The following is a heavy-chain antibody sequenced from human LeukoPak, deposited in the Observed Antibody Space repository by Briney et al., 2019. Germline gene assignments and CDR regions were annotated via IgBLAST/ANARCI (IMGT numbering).Heavy chain of an antibody. Sequence: AGGSLRLSCAASGFTFTTYWMHWVRQAPGKGLVWVSHINSDGSITSYADSVKGRFAISRDNAKNTLYLQMNSLRAEDTAVYYCARDAVDTANAVWGQRTTVTVSS. CDR1: GFTFTTYW. D-gene: IGHD5-18*01. CDR3: ARDAVDTANAV. CDR2: INSDGSIT. V-gene: IGHV3-74*01. J-gene: IGHJ6*02.